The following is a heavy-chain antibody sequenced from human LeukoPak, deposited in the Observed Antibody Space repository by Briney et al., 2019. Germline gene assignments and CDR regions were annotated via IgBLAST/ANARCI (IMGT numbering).Heavy chain of an antibody. D-gene: IGHD1-1*01. CDR2: IYISGST. CDR1: GGSISSYY. J-gene: IGHJ4*02. Sequence: SETLSLTCTVSGGSISSYYWSWIRQPAGKGLEWIGRIYISGSTNHNPSLKSQVTMSVDTSKNQFSLKLSSVTAADTAVYYCARDRGTWNDDGFDYWGQGTLVTVSS. CDR3: ARDRGTWNDDGFDY. V-gene: IGHV4-4*07.